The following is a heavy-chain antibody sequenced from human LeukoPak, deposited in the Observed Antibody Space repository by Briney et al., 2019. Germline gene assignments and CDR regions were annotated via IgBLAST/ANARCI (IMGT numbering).Heavy chain of an antibody. D-gene: IGHD6-13*01. Sequence: GKSLRLSCAASGFIFSNYGMHWVRQAPGKGLEWVAVIWYDESKKYYADSVKGRFTISRDNSKNTLYLQMNSLRAEDTAVYYCARGQQLIKTDWGQGTLVTVSS. CDR1: GFIFSNYG. CDR3: ARGQQLIKTD. J-gene: IGHJ4*02. CDR2: IWYDESKK. V-gene: IGHV3-33*08.